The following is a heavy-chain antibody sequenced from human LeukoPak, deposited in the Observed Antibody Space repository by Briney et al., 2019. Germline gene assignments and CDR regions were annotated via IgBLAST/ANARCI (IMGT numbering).Heavy chain of an antibody. CDR2: ISSSGSTI. CDR1: GFTFSDYY. D-gene: IGHD3-22*01. CDR3: AKDPGYCSGGSCPYYYDSSGYSDY. J-gene: IGHJ4*02. V-gene: IGHV3-11*01. Sequence: GGSLRLSCAASGFTFSDYYMSWIRQAPGKGLEWVSYISSSGSTIYYADSVKGRFTISRDNAKNSLYLQMNSLRVEDTAVYYCAKDPGYCSGGSCPYYYDSSGYSDYWGQGTLVTVSS.